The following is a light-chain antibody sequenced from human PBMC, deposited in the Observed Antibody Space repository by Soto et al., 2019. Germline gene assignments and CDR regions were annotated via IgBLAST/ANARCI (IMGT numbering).Light chain of an antibody. J-gene: IGKJ1*01. CDR3: QQLNINHWT. CDR1: QDVSSH. V-gene: IGKV1-9*01. CDR2: NAF. Sequence: DIQLTQSPSFLSASVGDRVTISCRASQDVSSHLAWYQQKPGEAPRLLIYNAFTLQRGVPSRFSGSGSGTEFTLTISTLQPEEFATYYCQQLNINHWTFGQGTKVEIK.